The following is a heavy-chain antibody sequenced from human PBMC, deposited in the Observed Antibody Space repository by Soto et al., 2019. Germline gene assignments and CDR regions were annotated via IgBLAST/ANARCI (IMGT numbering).Heavy chain of an antibody. CDR3: ARVKNLWSGPLLNCISTSCYDSSSSGPLYYGMDV. Sequence: PGGSLRLSCAASGFAFSDYYMSWIHQAPGKGLEWVSYISSSGSTIYYADSVKGRFTISRDNAKNSLYLQMNSLRAEDTAVYYCARVKNLWSGPLLNCISTSCYDSSSSGPLYYGMDVWGQGTTVTVSS. D-gene: IGHD2-2*01. V-gene: IGHV3-11*01. CDR1: GFAFSDYY. J-gene: IGHJ6*02. CDR2: ISSSGSTI.